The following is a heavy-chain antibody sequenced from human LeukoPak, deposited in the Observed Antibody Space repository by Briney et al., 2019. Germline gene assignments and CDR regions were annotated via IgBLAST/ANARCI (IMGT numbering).Heavy chain of an antibody. D-gene: IGHD3-22*01. CDR1: GYSISSGYY. CDR2: IYHSGST. J-gene: IGHJ4*02. V-gene: IGHV4-38-2*02. CDR3: AREPQKPYYYDSSGYYSPYFDY. Sequence: PSETLSLTCTVSGYSISSGYYWGWIRQPPGKGLEWIGSIYHSGSTYYNPSLKSRVTISVDTSKNQFSLKLSSVTAADTAVYYCAREPQKPYYYDSSGYYSPYFDYWGQGTLVTVSS.